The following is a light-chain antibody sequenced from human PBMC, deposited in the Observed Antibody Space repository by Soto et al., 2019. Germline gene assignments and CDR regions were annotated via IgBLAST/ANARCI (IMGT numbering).Light chain of an antibody. CDR1: QDISNY. CDR3: QECDNLPLS. J-gene: IGKJ4*01. CDR2: DAS. V-gene: IGKV1-33*01. Sequence: DIQMTQSPSSLSASVGDRVTITPQSSQDISNYLNSYQQKPGKAPKLLIYDASNLETGVPSRFSGRGCGTDFTFTISSLQPEDIATYYCQECDNLPLSFGGVTRVGIK.